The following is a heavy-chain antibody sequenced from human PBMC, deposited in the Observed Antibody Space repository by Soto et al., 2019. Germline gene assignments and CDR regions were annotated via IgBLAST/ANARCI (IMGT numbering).Heavy chain of an antibody. CDR2: IIPIFGTA. V-gene: IGHV1-69*01. D-gene: IGHD6-13*01. CDR3: ARDRSSSWDSNWFDP. J-gene: IGHJ5*02. Sequence: QVQLVQSGAEVKKPGSSVKVSCKASGGTFSSYAISWVRQAPGQGLEWMGGIIPIFGTASYAQKFQGRVTITADESTSTAYMELSSLRSEDTAVYYCARDRSSSWDSNWFDPWGQGTLVTVSS. CDR1: GGTFSSYA.